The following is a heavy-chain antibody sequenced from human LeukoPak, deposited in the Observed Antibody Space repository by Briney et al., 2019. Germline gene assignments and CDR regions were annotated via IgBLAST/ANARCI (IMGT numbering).Heavy chain of an antibody. Sequence: SETLSLTCAVYGGSFSGYYWSWIRQPPGKGLEWIGEINHSGRTNYNPSLKSRVTISVDTSKNQFSLKLSSVTAADTAVYYCARVGYDSSGYFTAPDYWGQGTLVTVSS. D-gene: IGHD3-22*01. CDR1: GGSFSGYY. J-gene: IGHJ4*02. CDR2: INHSGRT. CDR3: ARVGYDSSGYFTAPDY. V-gene: IGHV4-34*01.